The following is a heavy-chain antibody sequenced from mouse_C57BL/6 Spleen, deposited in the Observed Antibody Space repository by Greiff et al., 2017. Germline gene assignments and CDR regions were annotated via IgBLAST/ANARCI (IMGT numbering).Heavy chain of an antibody. CDR1: GYTFTSYW. CDR3: AREEGFYYGSSYIDY. CDR2: INPSNGGT. J-gene: IGHJ2*01. D-gene: IGHD1-1*01. V-gene: IGHV1-53*01. Sequence: QVQLKQPGTELVKPGASVKLSCKASGYTFTSYWMHWVKQRPGQGLEWIGNINPSNGGTNYNEKFKSKDTLTVDKSSSTAYMQLSSLTSEDSAVYYCAREEGFYYGSSYIDYWGQGTTLTVSS.